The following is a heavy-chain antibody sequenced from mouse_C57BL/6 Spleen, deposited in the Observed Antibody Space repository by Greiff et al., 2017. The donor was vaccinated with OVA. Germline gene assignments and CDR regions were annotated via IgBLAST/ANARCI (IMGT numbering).Heavy chain of an antibody. V-gene: IGHV1-64*01. Sequence: QVQLQQPGAELVKPGASVKLSCKASGYTFTSYWMHWVKQRPGQGLEWIGMIHPNSGSTNYNEKFKSKATLTVDKSSSTAHMQLSSLTSEDSAVYYCARSESYYDYDRFAYWGQGTLVTVSA. CDR1: GYTFTSYW. D-gene: IGHD2-4*01. CDR2: IHPNSGST. J-gene: IGHJ3*01. CDR3: ARSESYYDYDRFAY.